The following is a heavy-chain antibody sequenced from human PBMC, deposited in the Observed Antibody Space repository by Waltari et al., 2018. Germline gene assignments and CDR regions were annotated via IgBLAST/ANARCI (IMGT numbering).Heavy chain of an antibody. Sequence: QVQLQESGPGLVKPSQTLSLTCTVSGGSISSGSYYWSWIRQPAGKGLEWIGRIYTIGSTTHNPSLKSRVTISVDLSKNQFSLKLSSVTAADTAVYYCARDDYDILTGYKEWGQGTLVTVSS. CDR1: GGSISSGSYY. V-gene: IGHV4-61*02. CDR3: ARDDYDILTGYKE. J-gene: IGHJ4*02. D-gene: IGHD3-9*01. CDR2: IYTIGST.